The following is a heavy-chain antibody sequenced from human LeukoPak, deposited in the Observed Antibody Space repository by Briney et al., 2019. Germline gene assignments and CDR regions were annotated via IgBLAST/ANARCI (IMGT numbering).Heavy chain of an antibody. Sequence: ETLSLTCSVSGVSISAYYWSWVRQAPGKGLEWVSSISSSSSYIYYADSVKGRFTISRDNAKNSLYLQMNSLRAEDTAVYYCARVSYYYGSGSYPFFDYWGQGTLVTVSS. CDR3: ARVSYYYGSGSYPFFDY. CDR1: GVSISAYY. D-gene: IGHD3-10*01. V-gene: IGHV3-21*01. CDR2: ISSSSSYI. J-gene: IGHJ4*02.